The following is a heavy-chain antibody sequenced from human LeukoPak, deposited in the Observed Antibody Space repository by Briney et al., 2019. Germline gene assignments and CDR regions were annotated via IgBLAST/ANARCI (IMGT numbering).Heavy chain of an antibody. CDR1: GFTFRSYG. J-gene: IGHJ3*02. D-gene: IGHD5-24*01. V-gene: IGHV3-30*18. CDR3: AKEGRWLQLGGAFDI. CDR2: ISYDGSNE. Sequence: GRSLRLSCAASGFTFRSYGMHWVRQAPGKGLEWVAVISYDGSNEYYADSVKGRFTISRDNSKNTLYLQMSSLRPEDTAVYYCAKEGRWLQLGGAFDIWGQGTMVTVSS.